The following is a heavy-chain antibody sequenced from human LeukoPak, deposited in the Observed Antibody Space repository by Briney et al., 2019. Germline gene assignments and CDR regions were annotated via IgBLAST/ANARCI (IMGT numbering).Heavy chain of an antibody. V-gene: IGHV3-21*01. CDR3: ARDGTTGTTGYFDY. CDR1: GFTFSSYS. Sequence: GGSLRLSCAASGFTFSSYSMNWVRQAPGKGLEWGSSISSSSSYISCTDSVRGRFSISRDNAKTSLYLQMNSLRAEDTAVYFCARDGTTGTTGYFDYWGQGTLVTVSS. D-gene: IGHD1-1*01. CDR2: ISSSSSYI. J-gene: IGHJ4*02.